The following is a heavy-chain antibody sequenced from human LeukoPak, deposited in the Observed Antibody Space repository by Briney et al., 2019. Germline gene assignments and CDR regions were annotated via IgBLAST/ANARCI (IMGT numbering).Heavy chain of an antibody. D-gene: IGHD1-26*01. Sequence: PGGSLRLSCAASGFTFDSYEMNWVRQAPGKGLEWISYIYSSGSVTYYADSVKGRFTISRDNAKNSLYLQMNSLRAEDTAVYYCARDRVGVGVTFGYWGQGTLVTVSS. CDR1: GFTFDSYE. CDR2: IYSSGSVT. CDR3: ARDRVGVGVTFGY. J-gene: IGHJ4*02. V-gene: IGHV3-48*03.